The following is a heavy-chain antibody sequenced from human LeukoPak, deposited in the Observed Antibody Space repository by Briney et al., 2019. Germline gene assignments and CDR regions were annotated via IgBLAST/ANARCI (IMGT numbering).Heavy chain of an antibody. CDR3: AREGRGSMIENI. CDR1: GYTFINYA. Sequence: ASVKVSCKASGYTFINYAMNWVRQAPGQGLEWMGWINTNTGNPTYAQGFTGRFVFSLDTSVSTAYLEISSLKAEDTAMYFCAREGRGSMIENIWGQGTKVTVSS. V-gene: IGHV7-4-1*02. J-gene: IGHJ3*02. CDR2: INTNTGNP. D-gene: IGHD2/OR15-2a*01.